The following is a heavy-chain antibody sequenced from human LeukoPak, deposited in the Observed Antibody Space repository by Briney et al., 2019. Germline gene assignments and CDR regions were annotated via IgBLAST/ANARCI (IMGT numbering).Heavy chain of an antibody. Sequence: GGSLRLSCAASGFTFNNYAMNWVRQAPGKGLEWVSTVTGGVGSTYYADSVKGRFTISRDNSKNTLYLQMNSLRAEDTAVYYCAKSSGNSVSNWFDPWGQGTLVTVSS. CDR1: GFTFNNYA. CDR3: AKSSGNSVSNWFDP. V-gene: IGHV3-23*01. J-gene: IGHJ5*02. CDR2: VTGGVGST. D-gene: IGHD4-23*01.